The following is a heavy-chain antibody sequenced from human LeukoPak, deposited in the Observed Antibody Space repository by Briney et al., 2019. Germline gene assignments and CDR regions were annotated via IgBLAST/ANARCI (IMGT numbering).Heavy chain of an antibody. CDR1: GGTFSSYA. Sequence: SVKVSCKASGGTFSSYAISWVRQAPGQGLEWMGRIIPVLGITNYAQKFQGRVTITADKSTSTADMELSSLRSEDTAVYYCARGGGRWLQLSVADYYGMDVWGRGTTVTVSS. CDR2: IIPVLGIT. V-gene: IGHV1-69*04. D-gene: IGHD5-24*01. CDR3: ARGGGRWLQLSVADYYGMDV. J-gene: IGHJ6*02.